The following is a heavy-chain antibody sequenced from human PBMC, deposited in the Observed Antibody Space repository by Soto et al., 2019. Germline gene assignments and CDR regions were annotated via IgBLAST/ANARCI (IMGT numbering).Heavy chain of an antibody. CDR3: AKDFPYGDYAIDC. CDR2: IYSGGST. D-gene: IGHD4-17*01. CDR1: GFAGSNNY. Sequence: WGSLRLSCAASGFAGSNNYMSWVRQAPGKGLEWVSVIYSGGSTYYADSVKGRFTISRDNSKNTLYLQMNSLRAEDTAVYYCAKDFPYGDYAIDCWGQGTLVTVSS. J-gene: IGHJ4*02. V-gene: IGHV3-66*01.